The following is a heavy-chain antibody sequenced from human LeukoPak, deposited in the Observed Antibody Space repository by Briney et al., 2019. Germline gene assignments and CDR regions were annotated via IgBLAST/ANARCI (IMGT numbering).Heavy chain of an antibody. CDR3: AAFAQFTVTDNYYYGMDV. V-gene: IGHV1-69*01. D-gene: IGHD4-17*01. CDR2: IIPIFGTA. Sequence: GSSVKVSCKASGGTFSSYAISWVRQAPGQGLEWMGGIIPIFGTANYAQKFQGRVTITADESTSTAYMELSSLRSEDTAVYYCAAFAQFTVTDNYYYGMDVWGKGTTVTVSS. J-gene: IGHJ6*04. CDR1: GGTFSSYA.